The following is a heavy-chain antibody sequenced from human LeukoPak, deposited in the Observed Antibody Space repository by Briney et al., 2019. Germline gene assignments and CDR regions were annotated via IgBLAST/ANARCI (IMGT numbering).Heavy chain of an antibody. V-gene: IGHV1-2*02. Sequence: ASVKVSCKASAYTFTDYYIYWVRQPPGQGLEWMGWINPNSGGTNYAQKFQGRVTMTRDTSISTAYMELSSLRSDDTAVYYCARGHGGSYFDDWGQGTLVTVSS. CDR1: AYTFTDYY. CDR2: INPNSGGT. CDR3: ARGHGGSYFDD. J-gene: IGHJ4*02. D-gene: IGHD1-26*01.